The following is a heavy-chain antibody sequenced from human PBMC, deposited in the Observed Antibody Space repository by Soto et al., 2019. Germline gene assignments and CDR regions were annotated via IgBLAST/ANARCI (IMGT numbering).Heavy chain of an antibody. CDR2: ISTYHGNA. J-gene: IGHJ4*02. CDR1: GYTFSNYG. V-gene: IGHV1-18*01. CDR3: ARDFIMVVMAPGY. D-gene: IGHD3-22*01. Sequence: ASVKVSCKASGYTFSNYGINWVRQAPGQGLEWIGWISTYHGNANYAQMLQGRVTMTTDTSTSTAYMELRSLSSDDTAVYYCARDFIMVVMAPGYWGQGTLVTVSS.